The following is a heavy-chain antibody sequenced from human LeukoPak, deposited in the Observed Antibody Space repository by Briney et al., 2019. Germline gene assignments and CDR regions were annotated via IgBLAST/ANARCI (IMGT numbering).Heavy chain of an antibody. Sequence: SETLSLTCAVYGGSFSGYYWSWIRQPPGKGLEWIGEISHSGSTNYNPSLKSRVTISVNTSKNQFSLKLSSVTAADTAVYYCARSGMGANWGQGTLVTVSS. V-gene: IGHV4-34*01. CDR1: GGSFSGYY. CDR3: ARSGMGAN. D-gene: IGHD1-1*01. J-gene: IGHJ4*02. CDR2: ISHSGST.